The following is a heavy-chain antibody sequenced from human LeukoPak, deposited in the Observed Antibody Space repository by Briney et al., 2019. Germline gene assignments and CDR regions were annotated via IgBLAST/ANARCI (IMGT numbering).Heavy chain of an antibody. D-gene: IGHD1-14*01. V-gene: IGHV4-39*01. CDR3: ARGRTKEMGIDY. J-gene: IGHJ4*02. CDR1: GGSITSSSYY. CDR2: IFYSGST. Sequence: SETLSLTCTVSGGSITSSSYYWGWIRQPPGKGLEWIGTIFYSGSTYYGPSLKSRVTMSVATSKNQFSLKVTSMTAADTAVYYCARGRTKEMGIDYWGQGTLVTVSS.